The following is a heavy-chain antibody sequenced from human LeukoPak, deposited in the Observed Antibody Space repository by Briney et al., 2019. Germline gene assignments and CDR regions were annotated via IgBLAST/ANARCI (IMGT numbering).Heavy chain of an antibody. CDR1: GFTFSSYG. V-gene: IGHV3-33*01. CDR2: IWYDGSNK. J-gene: IGHJ4*02. D-gene: IGHD3-9*01. CDR3: ARDGNILTGYFSHGFDY. Sequence: RPGGSLRLSCAASGFTFSSYGMHWVRQAPGKGLEWVAVIWYDGSNKYYADSVKGRFTISRDNSKNTLYLQMNSLRAEDTAVYYCARDGNILTGYFSHGFDYWGQGTLVTVSS.